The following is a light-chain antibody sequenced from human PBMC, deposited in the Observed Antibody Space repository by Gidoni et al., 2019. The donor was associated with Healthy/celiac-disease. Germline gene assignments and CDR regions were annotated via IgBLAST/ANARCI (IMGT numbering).Light chain of an antibody. J-gene: IGKJ4*01. Sequence: DIVMPQSPSSLAVSVGERATINCKSSQIVLYSSNNKNYVAWYQQKPGQPPKLLIYWASTRESGVPERFSGSGSGTDFTLTISSLKAEDVAVYYCQQYYTTPLTFGGGTKVEIK. CDR2: WAS. CDR1: QIVLYSSNNKNY. V-gene: IGKV4-1*01. CDR3: QQYYTTPLT.